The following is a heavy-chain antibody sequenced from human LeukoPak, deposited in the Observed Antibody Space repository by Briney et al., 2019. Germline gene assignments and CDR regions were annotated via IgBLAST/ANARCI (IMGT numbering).Heavy chain of an antibody. V-gene: IGHV4-59*01. D-gene: IGHD3-3*01. CDR3: ASSPYYDFWSGYLPPFDY. J-gene: IGHJ4*02. CDR1: GGSISSYY. CDR2: IYYSGST. Sequence: SETLSLTCTVSGGSISSYYWSWVRQPPGKGLEWVGYIYYSGSTNYNPSLKSRVTISVDTSKNQFSLKLSSVTAADTAVYYCASSPYYDFWSGYLPPFDYWGQGTLVTVSS.